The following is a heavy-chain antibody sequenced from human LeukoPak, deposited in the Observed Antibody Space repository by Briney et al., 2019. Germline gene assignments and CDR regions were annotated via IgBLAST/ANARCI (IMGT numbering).Heavy chain of an antibody. Sequence: SETLSLTCTVSGDSFTSVTDYWAWIRQPPGKGLEWIASGDYSGGTYYNPSLESRVAISADMSKNQFSLRLRSVTAADTAMYYCARTGDSSGYYLYYFDYWGQGTLVTVSS. D-gene: IGHD3-22*01. CDR2: GDYSGGT. J-gene: IGHJ4*02. CDR1: GDSFTSVTDY. CDR3: ARTGDSSGYYLYYFDY. V-gene: IGHV4-39*07.